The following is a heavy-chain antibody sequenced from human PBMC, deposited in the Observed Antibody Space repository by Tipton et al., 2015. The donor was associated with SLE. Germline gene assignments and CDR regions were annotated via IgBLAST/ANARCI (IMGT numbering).Heavy chain of an antibody. J-gene: IGHJ6*03. CDR3: ARDRLTGDRNYYYYYMDV. CDR2: INHSGGT. D-gene: IGHD7-27*01. Sequence: TLSLTCAVYGGSFSGYYWSWIRQPPGKGLEWIGEINHSGGTDYNPSLKSQVTMSVDTSKNQFSLKLSSVTAADTAVYYCARDRLTGDRNYYYYYMDVWGKGTTVTVSS. CDR1: GGSFSGYY. V-gene: IGHV4-34*01.